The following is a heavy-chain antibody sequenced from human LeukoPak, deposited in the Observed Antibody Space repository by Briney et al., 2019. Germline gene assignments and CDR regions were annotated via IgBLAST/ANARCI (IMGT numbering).Heavy chain of an antibody. J-gene: IGHJ4*02. CDR3: ARENISSFGPYYFDY. V-gene: IGHV4-30-4*08. CDR1: GGSISSGDCY. D-gene: IGHD6-13*01. CDR2: IYYSGST. Sequence: PSETLSLTCTVSGGSISSGDCYWSWIRQPPGKGLEWIGYIYYSGSTYYNPSLKSRVTISVDTSKNQLSLKLSSVTAAYTAVYYCARENISSFGPYYFDYWGQGTLVTVSS.